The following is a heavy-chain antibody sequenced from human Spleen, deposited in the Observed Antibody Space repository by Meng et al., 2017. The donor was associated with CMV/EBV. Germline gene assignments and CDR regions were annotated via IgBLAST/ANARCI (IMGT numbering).Heavy chain of an antibody. CDR2: INSDGIST. D-gene: IGHD6-6*01. J-gene: IGHJ4*02. CDR1: GFTFSSYW. V-gene: IGHV3-74*01. Sequence: GESLKISCAASGFTFSSYWMHWVRQAPGKGLVWVSRINSDGISTSYADSVKGRFTISRDNAKNTLYLQMNSLRAEDTAVYYCAREGIAARTFDYWGQGTLVTVSS. CDR3: AREGIAARTFDY.